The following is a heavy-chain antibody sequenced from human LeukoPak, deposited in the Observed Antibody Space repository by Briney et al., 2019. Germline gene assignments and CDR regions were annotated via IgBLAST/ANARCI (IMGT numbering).Heavy chain of an antibody. CDR2: ISWNSGSI. V-gene: IGHV3-9*03. CDR3: AKGPGSGYYLYHFDY. Sequence: GRSLRLSCAASGFTFDDYAMHWVRQAPGKGLEWVSGISWNSGSIGYADSVKGRFTISRDNAKNSLYLQMNSLRAGDMALYYCAKGPGSGYYLYHFDYWGQGTLVTVSS. CDR1: GFTFDDYA. J-gene: IGHJ4*02. D-gene: IGHD3-3*01.